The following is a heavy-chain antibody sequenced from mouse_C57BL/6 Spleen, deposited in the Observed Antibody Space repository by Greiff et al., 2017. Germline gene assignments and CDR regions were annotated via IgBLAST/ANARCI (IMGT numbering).Heavy chain of an antibody. CDR1: GFTFSDYY. CDR3: AREYYYGSSSYWCFDV. Sequence: EVKLLESEGGLVQPGSSMKLSCTASGFTFSDYYMAWVRQVPEKGLEWVANINYDGSSTYYLDSLKSRFIISRDNAKNILYLQMSSLKSEDTATXYCAREYYYGSSSYWCFDVWGTGTTVTVSS. D-gene: IGHD1-1*01. V-gene: IGHV5-16*01. J-gene: IGHJ1*03. CDR2: INYDGSST.